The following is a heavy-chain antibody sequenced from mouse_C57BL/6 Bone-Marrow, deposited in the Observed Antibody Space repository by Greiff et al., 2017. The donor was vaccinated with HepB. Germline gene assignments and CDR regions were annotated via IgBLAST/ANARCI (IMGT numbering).Heavy chain of an antibody. CDR3: ARPYYYGSSLYWYFDV. J-gene: IGHJ1*03. Sequence: EVQVVESGGGLVQPGGSLSLSCAASGFTFTDYYMSWVRQPPGKALEWLGFIRNKANGYTTEYSASVKGRFTISRDNSQRILYLQMNALRAEDSATYYCARPYYYGSSLYWYFDVWGTGTTVTVSS. CDR1: GFTFTDYY. D-gene: IGHD1-1*01. CDR2: IRNKANGYTT. V-gene: IGHV7-3*01.